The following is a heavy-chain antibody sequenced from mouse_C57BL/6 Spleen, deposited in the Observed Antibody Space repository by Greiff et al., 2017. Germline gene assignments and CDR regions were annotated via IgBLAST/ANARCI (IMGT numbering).Heavy chain of an antibody. Sequence: EVKLVESGGGLVKPGGSLKLSCAASGFTFSDYGMHWVRQAPEKGLEWVAYISSGSSTIYYADTVKGRFTISRDNAKNTLFLQMTSLGSEDTAMYYCARVVTTYYYAMDYWGQGTSVTVSS. CDR3: ARVVTTYYYAMDY. V-gene: IGHV5-17*01. CDR1: GFTFSDYG. D-gene: IGHD2-2*01. CDR2: ISSGSSTI. J-gene: IGHJ4*01.